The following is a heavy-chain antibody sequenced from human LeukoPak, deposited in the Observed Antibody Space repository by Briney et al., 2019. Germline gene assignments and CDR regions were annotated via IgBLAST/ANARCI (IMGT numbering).Heavy chain of an antibody. V-gene: IGHV1-18*01. CDR3: ARSYDSSGNDAFDI. D-gene: IGHD3-22*01. CDR2: INTYNGNT. J-gene: IGHJ3*02. Sequence: GASVKASCKASGYTFTTYGITRVRQAPGQGLEWMGWINTYNGNTHYAQKVQGGVTMTTDTSTATAYMELRSLRSDDTAVYYCARSYDSSGNDAFDIWGQGTMVTVSS. CDR1: GYTFTTYG.